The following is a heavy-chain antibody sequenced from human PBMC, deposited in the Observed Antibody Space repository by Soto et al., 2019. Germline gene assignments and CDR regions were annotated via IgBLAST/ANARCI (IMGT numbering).Heavy chain of an antibody. CDR1: GFTFSSYA. J-gene: IGHJ1*01. Sequence: QVQLVESGGGVVQPGRSLRLSCATSGFTFSSYAMNWVRQAPGKGLEWVAVISYDGSNKYYADSVKGRFTISRDNSKNTLYLQMNSLRGEDTAVYYCARDRGSRNADYFQHWGQGTLVPVSS. CDR3: ARDRGSRNADYFQH. D-gene: IGHD3-16*01. CDR2: ISYDGSNK. V-gene: IGHV3-30-3*01.